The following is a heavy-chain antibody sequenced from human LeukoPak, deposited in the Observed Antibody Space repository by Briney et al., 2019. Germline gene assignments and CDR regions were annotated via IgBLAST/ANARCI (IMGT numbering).Heavy chain of an antibody. CDR1: GYTFTDYY. D-gene: IGHD5-24*01. V-gene: IGHV1-18*04. J-gene: IGHJ4*02. CDR2: ISGYNGDI. Sequence: ASVRVSCKASGYTFTDYYMHWVRQAPGQGLEWMGWISGYNGDINSAQRLQGRVTMTTDTSTTTAYMELRSLSSDDTAVYYCARVLSREGYFDYWGQGTVVTVSS. CDR3: ARVLSREGYFDY.